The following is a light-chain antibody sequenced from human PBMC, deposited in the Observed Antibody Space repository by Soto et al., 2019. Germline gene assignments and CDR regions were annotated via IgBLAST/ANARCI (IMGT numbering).Light chain of an antibody. CDR3: SSYAGSNNYV. V-gene: IGLV2-8*01. CDR1: SSDVGGYNY. J-gene: IGLJ1*01. Sequence: QSVLTRPPSASGSPGQSVTISCIGTSSDVGGYNYVSWYQQHPGKAPKLMIYEVSKRPSGVPDRFSGSKSGNTASLTVSGLQTDDEADYYCSSYAGSNNYVFGTGTKVTVL. CDR2: EVS.